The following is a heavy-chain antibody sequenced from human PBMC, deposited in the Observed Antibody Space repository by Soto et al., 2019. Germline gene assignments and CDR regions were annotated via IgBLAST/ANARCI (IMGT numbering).Heavy chain of an antibody. V-gene: IGHV4-30-2*01. CDR1: VASITSGDSY. Sequence: PSETLSPTSTFSVASITSGDSYWSWIRQPPGKGLEWIGYIYHSGSTYYNPSLKSRVTISVDRSKNQFSLKLSSVTAADTAVYYCARVPDRWGQGTLVTVSS. J-gene: IGHJ5*02. CDR2: IYHSGST. D-gene: IGHD2-2*01. CDR3: ARVPDR.